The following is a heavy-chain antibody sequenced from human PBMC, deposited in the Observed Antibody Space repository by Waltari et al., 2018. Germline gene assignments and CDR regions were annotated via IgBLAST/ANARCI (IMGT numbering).Heavy chain of an antibody. CDR2: IYHSGST. Sequence: QLQLQESGPGLVKPSETLSLTCTVSGGSISSSSYYWGWIRQPPGKGLEWIGSIYHSGSTYYNPSLKSRVTISVDTSKNQFSLKLSSVTAADTAVYYCAGSIAARPTVLDYWGQGTLVTVSS. D-gene: IGHD6-6*01. V-gene: IGHV4-39*01. J-gene: IGHJ4*02. CDR3: AGSIAARPTVLDY. CDR1: GGSISSSSYY.